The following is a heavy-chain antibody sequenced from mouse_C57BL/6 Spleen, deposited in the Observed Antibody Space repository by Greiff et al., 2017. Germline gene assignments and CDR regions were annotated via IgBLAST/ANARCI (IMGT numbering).Heavy chain of an antibody. D-gene: IGHD1-1*01. CDR3: ARSDYYSSGAY. CDR2: INPNNGGT. Sequence: VQLQQSGPELVKPGASVKMSCKASGYTFTDYNMHWVKQSHGKSLEWIGYINPNNGGTSYNQKFKGKATLTVNESSSTAYMALRSLTSEESAVYYCARSDYYSSGAYWGQGTLVTVSA. V-gene: IGHV1-22*01. CDR1: GYTFTDYN. J-gene: IGHJ3*01.